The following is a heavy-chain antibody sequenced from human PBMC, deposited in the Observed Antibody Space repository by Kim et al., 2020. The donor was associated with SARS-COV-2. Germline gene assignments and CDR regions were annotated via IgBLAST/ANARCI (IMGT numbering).Heavy chain of an antibody. D-gene: IGHD3-10*01. CDR2: IKQDGSEK. J-gene: IGHJ6*02. V-gene: IGHV3-7*01. Sequence: GGSLRLSCAASGFTFSSYWMSWVRQAPGKGLEWVANIKQDGSEKYYVDSVKGRFTISRDNAKNSLYLQMNSLRAEDTAVYYCARVNYYGSGSYYVIGEYYYYYYGMDVWGQGTTVTVSS. CDR3: ARVNYYGSGSYYVIGEYYYYYYGMDV. CDR1: GFTFSSYW.